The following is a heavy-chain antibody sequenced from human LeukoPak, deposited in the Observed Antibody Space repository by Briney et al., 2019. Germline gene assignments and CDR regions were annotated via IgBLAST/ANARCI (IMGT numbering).Heavy chain of an antibody. CDR3: ARGVPYVSYYMDV. V-gene: IGHV4-59*01. J-gene: IGHJ6*03. CDR2: IYYSGST. D-gene: IGHD3-16*01. Sequence: PSETLSLTCTVAGDSISRYYWSWIRQPPGKGLEWIGQIYYSGSTNYNRSLKSRVTISVDTSKNQFSLKLSSVTAADTAVYYCARGVPYVSYYMDVWGKGTTVTVSS. CDR1: GDSISRYY.